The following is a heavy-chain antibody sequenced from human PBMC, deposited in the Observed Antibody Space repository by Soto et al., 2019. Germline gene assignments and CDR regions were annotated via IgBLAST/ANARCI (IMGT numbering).Heavy chain of an antibody. D-gene: IGHD3-9*01. CDR2: IDTSGST. CDR3: ARQVMTGKKLDY. Sequence: QVQLQESGPGLVKPSETLSLTCTVSGGPISSDYWSWIRQPAGKGLEWIGRIDTSGSTNYNPSLKSRVTMSVDTSKNQFSLKLSSVTAADTAVYYSARQVMTGKKLDYWGQGTLVTVSP. CDR1: GGPISSDY. J-gene: IGHJ4*02. V-gene: IGHV4-4*07.